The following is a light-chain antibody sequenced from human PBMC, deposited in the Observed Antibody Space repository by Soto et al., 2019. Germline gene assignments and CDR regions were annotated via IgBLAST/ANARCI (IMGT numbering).Light chain of an antibody. CDR2: SNN. V-gene: IGLV1-44*01. CDR3: AAWDDSLNGDVV. CDR1: SSNIGSNT. J-gene: IGLJ2*01. Sequence: QSVLTQPPSASGTPGQRVTISCSGSSSNIGSNTVNWYQQLPRTAPKLLIYSNNQRPSGVPDRFSGSKSGTSASLAISGLQSEDEADYYCAAWDDSLNGDVVFGGGTKLTVL.